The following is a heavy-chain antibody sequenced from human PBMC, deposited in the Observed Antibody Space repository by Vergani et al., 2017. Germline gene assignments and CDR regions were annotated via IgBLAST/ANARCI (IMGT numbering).Heavy chain of an antibody. Sequence: QVQLQESGPGLVKPSQTLSLTCTVSGGSISSDNYYWGWIRQPPGKGLEWIGYIYCSGFTYYNPSLKSRVTISVDTSKNQFSLKLSSVTAADTAVYYCARYSGGDSEYFQHWGQGTLVTVSS. D-gene: IGHD1-26*01. J-gene: IGHJ1*01. CDR1: GGSISSDNYY. CDR2: IYCSGFT. CDR3: ARYSGGDSEYFQH. V-gene: IGHV4-30-4*01.